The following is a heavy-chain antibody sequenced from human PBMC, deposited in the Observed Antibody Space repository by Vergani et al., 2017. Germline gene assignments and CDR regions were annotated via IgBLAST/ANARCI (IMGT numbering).Heavy chain of an antibody. CDR3: ARGSGWSCYYYYMDV. J-gene: IGHJ6*03. D-gene: IGHD6-19*01. V-gene: IGHV4-59*01. Sequence: QVQLQESGPGLVKPSETLSLTCTVSGGSITSYYWSWIRQPPGKGLEWIGYIYYSGSTNYNPSLKSRVTISVDTSKNQFSLKLSSVTAADTAVYYCARGSGWSCYYYYMDVWVKGTTVTVSS. CDR2: IYYSGST. CDR1: GGSITSYY.